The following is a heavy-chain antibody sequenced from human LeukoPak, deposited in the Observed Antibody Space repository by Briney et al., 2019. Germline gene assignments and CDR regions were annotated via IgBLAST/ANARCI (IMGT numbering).Heavy chain of an antibody. J-gene: IGHJ6*02. D-gene: IGHD2-2*02. CDR2: INTNTGNP. V-gene: IGHV7-4-1*02. Sequence: ASVKVSCKASGYTFASYAMNWVRQAPGQGLEWMGWINTNTGNPTYAQGFTGRFVFSLDTSVSTAYLQISSLKAEDTAVYYCARDLGAIADYYYYYGMDVWGQGTTVTVSS. CDR1: GYTFASYA. CDR3: ARDLGAIADYYYYYGMDV.